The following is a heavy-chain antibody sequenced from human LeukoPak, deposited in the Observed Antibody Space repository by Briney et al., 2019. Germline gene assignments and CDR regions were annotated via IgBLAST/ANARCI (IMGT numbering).Heavy chain of an antibody. CDR1: GFTFSSYA. D-gene: IGHD2-15*01. Sequence: GGSLRLSCAASGFTFSSYAMHWVRQAPGKGLEWVAVISYDGSNKYYADSVKGRFTISRDNSKNTLYLQMNSLRAEDTAVYYCARDREDDRLDYWGQGTLVIVSS. CDR3: ARDREDDRLDY. J-gene: IGHJ4*02. V-gene: IGHV3-30*04. CDR2: ISYDGSNK.